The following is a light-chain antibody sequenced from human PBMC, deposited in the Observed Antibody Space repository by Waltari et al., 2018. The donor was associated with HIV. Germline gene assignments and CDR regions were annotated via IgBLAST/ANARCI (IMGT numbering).Light chain of an antibody. CDR3: CSYAGAYTVI. CDR1: SSDVGAYDY. CDR2: DVS. V-gene: IGLV2-11*01. Sequence: QSALTQPRSVSGSPGQSVTISCTGTSSDVGAYDYVSWYQQHPGKAPKLIIYDVSQRPSGVPDRFPGSKSGDTASLTISGLQGEDEAEYYCCSYAGAYTVILGGGTKLTVL. J-gene: IGLJ2*01.